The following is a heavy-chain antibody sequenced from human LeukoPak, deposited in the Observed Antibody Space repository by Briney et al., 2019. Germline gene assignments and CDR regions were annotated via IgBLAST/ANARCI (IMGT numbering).Heavy chain of an antibody. CDR1: GFTVSSNY. J-gene: IGHJ4*02. CDR2: IYSGGST. Sequence: GGSLRLSCAASGFTVSSNYMSWVRQAPGKGLEWVSVIYSGGSTYYADSVKGRFTISRDNSKNTLYLQMNSLRAEDTAVYYCAKEAGYYGSAYYDYWGQGTLVTVSS. D-gene: IGHD3-10*01. V-gene: IGHV3-66*01. CDR3: AKEAGYYGSAYYDY.